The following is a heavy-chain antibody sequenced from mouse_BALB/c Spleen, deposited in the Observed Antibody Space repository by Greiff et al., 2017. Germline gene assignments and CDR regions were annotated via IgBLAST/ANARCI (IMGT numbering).Heavy chain of an antibody. V-gene: IGHV1-7*01. CDR2: INPSTGYT. CDR3: VLRHYYAMDY. CDR1: GYTFTSYW. D-gene: IGHD1-2*01. Sequence: VKLMESGAELAKPGASVKMSCKASGYTFTSYWMHWVKQRPGQGLEWIGYINPSTGYTEYNQKFKDKATLTADKSSSTAYMQLSSLTSEDSAVYYCVLRHYYAMDYWGQGTSVTVSS. J-gene: IGHJ4*01.